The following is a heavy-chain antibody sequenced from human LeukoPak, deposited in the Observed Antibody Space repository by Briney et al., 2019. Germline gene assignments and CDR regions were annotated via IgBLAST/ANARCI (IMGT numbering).Heavy chain of an antibody. J-gene: IGHJ3*02. Sequence: GSSVKVSCKASGGTFSSYAISWVRQAPGQGLEWMGGIIPIFGTANYAQKFQGRVTITADKSTSTAYTELSSLRSEDTAVYYCARDPCALGYCSGGSCYCAFDIWGQGTMVTVSS. CDR3: ARDPCALGYCSGGSCYCAFDI. V-gene: IGHV1-69*06. CDR1: GGTFSSYA. D-gene: IGHD2-15*01. CDR2: IIPIFGTA.